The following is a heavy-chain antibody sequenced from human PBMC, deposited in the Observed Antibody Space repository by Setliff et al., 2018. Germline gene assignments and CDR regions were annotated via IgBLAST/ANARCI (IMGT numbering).Heavy chain of an antibody. Sequence: GSLRLSCAASGFTFSSYAMHWVRQAPGKGLEWVAVISYDGSNKYYADSVKGRFTISRDNSKNTLYLQMNSLRAEDTALYYCARAHRYFSDTSGYFYDQGRSAFDVWGQGTMVTVSS. D-gene: IGHD3-22*01. J-gene: IGHJ3*01. CDR3: ARAHRYFSDTSGYFYDQGRSAFDV. CDR1: GFTFSSYA. V-gene: IGHV3-30*01. CDR2: ISYDGSNK.